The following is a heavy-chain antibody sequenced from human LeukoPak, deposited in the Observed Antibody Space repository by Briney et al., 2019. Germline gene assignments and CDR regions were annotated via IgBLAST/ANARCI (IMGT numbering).Heavy chain of an antibody. J-gene: IGHJ4*02. V-gene: IGHV3-53*01. CDR3: ASWPGGWYGEDS. D-gene: IGHD6-19*01. CDR2: IYSGGST. CDR1: GFTVSSNY. Sequence: AGGSLRLSCAASGFTVSSNYMSWVRQAPGKGLEWVSVIYSGGSTYYADSVKGRFTISRDTFKNTVNLEVNSLRAEDTAVYYCASWPGGWYGEDSWGQGTLVTVSS.